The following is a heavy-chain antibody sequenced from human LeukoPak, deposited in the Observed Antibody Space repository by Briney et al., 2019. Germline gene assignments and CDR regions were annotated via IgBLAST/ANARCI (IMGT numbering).Heavy chain of an antibody. V-gene: IGHV1-2*02. D-gene: IGHD4-17*01. CDR2: INPNSGGT. J-gene: IGHJ6*02. CDR1: GYTFTGYY. Sequence: ASVKVSCKASGYTFTGYYMHWVRQAPGQGLEWMGWINPNSGGTNYAQKSQGRVTMTRDTSISTAYMELSRLRSDDTAVYYCARELSVTTTPKTYYYYGMDVWGQGTTVTVSS. CDR3: ARELSVTTTPKTYYYYGMDV.